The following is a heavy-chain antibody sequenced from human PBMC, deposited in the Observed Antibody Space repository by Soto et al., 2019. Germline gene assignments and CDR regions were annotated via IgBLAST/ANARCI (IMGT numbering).Heavy chain of an antibody. CDR3: ARGRWGRLDYFDY. V-gene: IGHV3-21*01. CDR1: GFTFSSYS. Sequence: GGSLRLSCAASGFTFSSYSMNWVRQAPGKGLEWVSSISSSSSYIYYADSVKGRFTISRDNAKNSLYLQMNSLRAEDTAVYYCARGRWGRLDYFDYWGQGTLVTVSS. CDR2: ISSSSSYI. D-gene: IGHD3-16*01. J-gene: IGHJ4*02.